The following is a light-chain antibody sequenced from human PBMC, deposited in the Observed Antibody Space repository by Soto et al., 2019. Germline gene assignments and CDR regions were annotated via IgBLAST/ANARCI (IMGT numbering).Light chain of an antibody. Sequence: EIVMTQSPATLSVSPGERATLSCRASQSVSSNLAWYQQKPGQAPRLLIYGASTRATGVPARFSGGGSGTGFTLTISSLQSDDFALYFCQQYNNWPRTFGQGTRVEVK. CDR3: QQYNNWPRT. V-gene: IGKV3-15*01. CDR1: QSVSSN. CDR2: GAS. J-gene: IGKJ1*01.